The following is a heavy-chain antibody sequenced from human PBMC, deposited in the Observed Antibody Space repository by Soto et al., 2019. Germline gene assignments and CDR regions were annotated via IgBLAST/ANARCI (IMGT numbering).Heavy chain of an antibody. CDR3: ARGRWLRSSFDY. D-gene: IGHD5-12*01. J-gene: IGHJ4*02. CDR1: GGSFRCYY. CDR2: INHSGST. Sequence: SETLSLTCAVYGGSFRCYYWSWIRQPPGKGLEWIGEINHSGSTNYNPSLKSRVTISVDTSKNQFSLKLSSVTAADTAVYYCARGRWLRSSFDYWGQGTQVT. V-gene: IGHV4-34*01.